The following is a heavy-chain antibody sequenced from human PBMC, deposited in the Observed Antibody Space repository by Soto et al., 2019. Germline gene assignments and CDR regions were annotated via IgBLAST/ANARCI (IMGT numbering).Heavy chain of an antibody. CDR1: GYRFTSYD. J-gene: IGHJ6*02. V-gene: IGHV1-18*01. Sequence: QAQLVQSGPEVKKPGASVKVSFKTSGYRFTSYDISWVRKAPGQGFEWLGWISAYDDNTKYAQTLQGRVSMSTDTSTNTAYMELRSLRSDDTAMYYCARGGYYDSSGSRNYHYYGMNVWGQGTTVTVSS. CDR2: ISAYDDNT. D-gene: IGHD3-22*01. CDR3: ARGGYYDSSGSRNYHYYGMNV.